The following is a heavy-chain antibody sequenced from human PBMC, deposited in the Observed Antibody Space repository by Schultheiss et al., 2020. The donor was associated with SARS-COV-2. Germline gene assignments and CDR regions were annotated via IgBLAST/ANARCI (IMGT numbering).Heavy chain of an antibody. J-gene: IGHJ6*02. D-gene: IGHD3-3*01. CDR3: ASRYYDFWSGSEPYYYGMDV. Sequence: ASVKVSCKASGYTFTSYGISWVRQAPGQGLEWMGWISAYIGNTNYAQKFQGRVTITADESTSTAYMELSSLRSEDTAVYYCASRYYDFWSGSEPYYYGMDVWGQGTTVTVSS. CDR2: ISAYIGNT. CDR1: GYTFTSYG. V-gene: IGHV1-18*04.